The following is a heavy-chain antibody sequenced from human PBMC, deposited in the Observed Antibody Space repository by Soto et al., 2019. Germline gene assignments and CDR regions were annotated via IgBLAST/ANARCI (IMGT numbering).Heavy chain of an antibody. D-gene: IGHD5-12*01. CDR3: ARDRREKYSGDDSVKNWFDP. CDR2: IYYSGST. V-gene: IGHV4-59*01. CDR1: GGSISSYY. J-gene: IGHJ5*02. Sequence: SETLSLTCTVSGGSISSYYWSWIWQPPGEGLEWIGYIYYSGSTNYNPSLKSRVTISVDTSKNQFSLKLSSVTAADTAVYYCARDRREKYSGDDSVKNWFDPWGQGTLVTVSS.